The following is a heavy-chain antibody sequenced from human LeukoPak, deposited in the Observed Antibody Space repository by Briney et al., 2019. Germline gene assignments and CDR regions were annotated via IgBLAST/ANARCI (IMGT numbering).Heavy chain of an antibody. D-gene: IGHD6-13*01. CDR3: ARTPSIVGYTSRELGHWYFDL. Sequence: GGSLRLSCEASGFTFRDYYMSWIRQAPGKGLEWVSYISGGSSARYYADSVKGRFTISGDNARNSLYLQMKSLRAEDTAVYYCARTPSIVGYTSRELGHWYFDLWGRGTPVTVSS. V-gene: IGHV3-11*04. J-gene: IGHJ2*01. CDR1: GFTFRDYY. CDR2: ISGGSSAR.